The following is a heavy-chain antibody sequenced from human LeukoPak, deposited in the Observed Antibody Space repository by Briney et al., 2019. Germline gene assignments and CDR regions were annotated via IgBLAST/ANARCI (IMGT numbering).Heavy chain of an antibody. D-gene: IGHD5-12*01. CDR2: ISGSGGST. J-gene: IGHJ4*02. CDR1: GFTFSSYA. Sequence: GGSLRLSCAASGFTFSSYAMNWVRQAPGKGLEWVSTISGSGGSTYSADSVKGRFTISRDNSKNTLYLQMNSLRAEDTAVYYCARDEGVATGYFDYWGQGTLVTVPS. V-gene: IGHV3-23*01. CDR3: ARDEGVATGYFDY.